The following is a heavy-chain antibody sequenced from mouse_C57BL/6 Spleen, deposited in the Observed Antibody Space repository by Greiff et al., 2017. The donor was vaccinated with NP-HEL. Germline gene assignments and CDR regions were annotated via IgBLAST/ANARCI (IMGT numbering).Heavy chain of an antibody. CDR2: ISSGSSTI. CDR3: ARDYYGSSYLDY. D-gene: IGHD1-1*01. J-gene: IGHJ2*01. Sequence: EVKLMESGGGLVKPGGSLKLSCAASGFTFSDYGMHWVRQAPEKGLEWVAYISSGSSTIYYADTVKGRFTISRDNAKNTLFLQMTSLRSEDTAMDYCARDYYGSSYLDYWGQGTTLTVSS. V-gene: IGHV5-17*01. CDR1: GFTFSDYG.